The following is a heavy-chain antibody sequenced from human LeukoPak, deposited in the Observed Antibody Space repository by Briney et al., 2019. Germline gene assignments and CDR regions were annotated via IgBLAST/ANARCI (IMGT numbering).Heavy chain of an antibody. CDR1: GYTFTGKF. D-gene: IGHD3/OR15-3a*01. CDR3: ARDREGLAYFDY. Sequence: ASVKVSCKASGYTFTGKFILWVRQAPGQGLEWMGWIDPNSGGTDYRGRVTMTRDTSTSTAYMDLSSLISDDTAVYYCARDREGLAYFDYWGQGTLVTVSS. V-gene: IGHV1-2*02. J-gene: IGHJ4*02. CDR2: IDPNSGGT.